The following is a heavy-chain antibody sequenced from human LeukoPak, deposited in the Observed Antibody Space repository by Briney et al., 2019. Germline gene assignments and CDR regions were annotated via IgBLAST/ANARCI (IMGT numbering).Heavy chain of an antibody. J-gene: IGHJ4*02. D-gene: IGHD1-26*01. CDR2: ISGSGSII. CDR1: GFTFSSYE. V-gene: IGHV3-48*03. Sequence: PGGSLRLSCAASGFTFSSYEMNWVRQAPGKGLEWVSYISGSGSIIYYADSVKGRFTISRDNAKNSLYLQMNSLRAEDTAVYYCARLFENSGSDRDYWGQGTLVTVSS. CDR3: ARLFENSGSDRDY.